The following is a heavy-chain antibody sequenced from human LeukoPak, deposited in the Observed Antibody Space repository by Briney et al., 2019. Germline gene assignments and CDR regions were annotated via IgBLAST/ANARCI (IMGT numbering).Heavy chain of an antibody. Sequence: ASVKVSCKASGYTFTSYYMHWVRQAPGQGLEWMGIINPSGGSTSYAQKFQGRVTMTRDTSTSTVYMELSSLRSEDTAVYYCARERVGDAYYYGSGSDYWGQGTLVTVSS. CDR2: INPSGGST. D-gene: IGHD3-10*01. CDR3: ARERVGDAYYYGSGSDY. J-gene: IGHJ4*02. V-gene: IGHV1-46*01. CDR1: GYTFTSYY.